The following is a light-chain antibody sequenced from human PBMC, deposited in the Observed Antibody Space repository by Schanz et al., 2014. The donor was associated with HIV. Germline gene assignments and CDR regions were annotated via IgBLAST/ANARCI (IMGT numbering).Light chain of an antibody. CDR2: GTS. CDR3: QQYNNWLPLT. J-gene: IGKJ4*01. CDR1: QSLGSN. Sequence: EIVLTQSPATLSLSPGERATLSCGASQSLGSNFLAWYQQKPGQAPRLLIYGTSTRATGIPARFSGSGSGTEFTLTISSLQSEDFAVYYCQQYNNWLPLTFGGGTKVEIK. V-gene: IGKV3-15*01.